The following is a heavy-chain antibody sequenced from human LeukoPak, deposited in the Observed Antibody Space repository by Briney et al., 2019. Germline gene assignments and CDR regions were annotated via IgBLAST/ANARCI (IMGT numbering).Heavy chain of an antibody. CDR2: MYYSGTA. Sequence: SETLSLTCSVSGVSISSGGYYWGWIRHHPGKGLEWIGYMYYSGTAYYNPSLKSRVSISVDTSKNQFSLKLSSVTAADTAVYYCVRYYYSPGSYSYFDYWGQGTLVTVSS. CDR1: GVSISSGGYY. CDR3: VRYYYSPGSYSYFDY. D-gene: IGHD3-10*01. J-gene: IGHJ4*02. V-gene: IGHV4-31*03.